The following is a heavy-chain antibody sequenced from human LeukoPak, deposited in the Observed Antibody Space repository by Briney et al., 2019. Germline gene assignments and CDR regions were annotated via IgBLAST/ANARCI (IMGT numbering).Heavy chain of an antibody. CDR2: ITGSSSYI. J-gene: IGHJ4*02. CDR1: GFTFSTYY. CDR3: ARDAALGEQYYFDY. Sequence: GGSLRLSCAASGFTFSTYYMNWVRQAPGKGLEWVSFITGSSSYIYYTDSVKGRFTISRDNAKNSLFLQMNSLRAEDTAVYYCARDAALGEQYYFDYWGQGTLVTVSS. V-gene: IGHV3-21*01. D-gene: IGHD1/OR15-1a*01.